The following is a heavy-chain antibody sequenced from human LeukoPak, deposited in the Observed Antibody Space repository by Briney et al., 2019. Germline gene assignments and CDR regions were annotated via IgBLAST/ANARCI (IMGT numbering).Heavy chain of an antibody. Sequence: HPGGSLRLSCAASGFTFSSYAMSWVRQAPGKGLEWVSAISGSGGSTYYADSVKGRFTISRDNSKNTLYLQMNSLRAEDTAVYYCARDQSRDYDFWSGYYILAWFDPWGQGTLVTVSS. J-gene: IGHJ5*02. V-gene: IGHV3-23*01. CDR2: ISGSGGST. CDR3: ARDQSRDYDFWSGYYILAWFDP. D-gene: IGHD3-3*01. CDR1: GFTFSSYA.